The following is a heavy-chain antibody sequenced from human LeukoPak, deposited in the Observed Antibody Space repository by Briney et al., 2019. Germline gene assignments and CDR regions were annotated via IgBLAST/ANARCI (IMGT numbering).Heavy chain of an antibody. CDR3: SIDFCY. Sequence: ASVKVSCXACGYTFTDYHMHWVRQAPGQGLEWMGWINPKSGGADYAQKFQGRVHLNREPSISTPHLELKTLRSDDTAVFYCSIDFCYCGQGALGSVSS. CDR1: GYTFTDYH. CDR2: INPKSGGA. V-gene: IGHV1-2*02. J-gene: IGHJ4*02.